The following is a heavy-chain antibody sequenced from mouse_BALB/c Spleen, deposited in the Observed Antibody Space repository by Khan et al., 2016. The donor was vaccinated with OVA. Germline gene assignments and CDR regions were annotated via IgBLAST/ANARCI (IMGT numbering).Heavy chain of an antibody. V-gene: IGHV9-4*02. J-gene: IGHJ4*01. CDR1: GYTFTTAG. D-gene: IGHD2-14*01. CDR3: ARGGAAYYRSDGGAMDY. Sequence: QIQLVQSGPELKKPGETVRISCKASGYTFTTAGMQWVQKMPGKGLKWIGWINTHSGVPRYAEDFKGRFAFSLETSANTAYLQISYLKNEDTATYFCARGGAAYYRSDGGAMDYWGQGTSGTVSS. CDR2: INTHSGVP.